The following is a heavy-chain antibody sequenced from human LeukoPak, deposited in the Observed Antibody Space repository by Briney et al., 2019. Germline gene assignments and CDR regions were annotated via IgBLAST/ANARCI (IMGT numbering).Heavy chain of an antibody. J-gene: IGHJ4*02. CDR1: GGTFSSYA. CDR2: IIPILGIA. D-gene: IGHD6-19*01. CDR3: ARDGDSSGWFDY. V-gene: IGHV1-69*04. Sequence: SVKVSCKASGGTFSSYAISWVRQAPGQGLEWMGRIIPILGIANYAQKFQGRVTITADKSTSTAYMELSSLRSEDTAVYYCARDGDSSGWFDYWGQGTLVTVSS.